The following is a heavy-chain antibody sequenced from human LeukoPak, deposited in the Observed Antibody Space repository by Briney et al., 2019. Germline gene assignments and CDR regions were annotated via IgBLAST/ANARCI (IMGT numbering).Heavy chain of an antibody. Sequence: ASVKVSCKASGYTFTSYYMHWVRQAPGQGVEWMGIINPIGGSTSYAQKFQGRGTMTRDTSTSTVYMELSSLRAEDTAVYYCARDSSDVRWLGQFDYWGQGTLVTVSS. D-gene: IGHD3-10*02. V-gene: IGHV1-46*01. CDR3: ARDSSDVRWLGQFDY. J-gene: IGHJ4*02. CDR1: GYTFTSYY. CDR2: INPIGGST.